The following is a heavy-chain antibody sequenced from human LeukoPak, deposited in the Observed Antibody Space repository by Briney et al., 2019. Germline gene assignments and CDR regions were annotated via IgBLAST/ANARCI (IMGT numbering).Heavy chain of an antibody. J-gene: IGHJ6*03. V-gene: IGHV4-39*07. Sequence: SETLSLTCTVSGGSISSSSYYWGWIRQPPGKGLEWIGSIYYSGSTYYNPSLKSRVTISVDTSKNQFSLKLSSVTAADTAVYYCARRPRSGVAKHYYYYMDVWGKGTTVTVSS. CDR3: ARRPRSGVAKHYYYYMDV. D-gene: IGHD3-10*01. CDR1: GGSISSSSYY. CDR2: IYYSGST.